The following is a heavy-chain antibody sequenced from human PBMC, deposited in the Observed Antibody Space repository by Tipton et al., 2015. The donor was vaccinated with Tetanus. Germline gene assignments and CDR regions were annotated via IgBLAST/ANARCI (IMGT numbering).Heavy chain of an antibody. Sequence: QMQLVQSGAEMKKPGASVKVSCKASGYTFTGYYIYWVRQATGQGLEWMGWIDPNSGGTVYAQKFQGRVTMTRDTSISTAYMELRSLRFDDTAVYYCARDRGDYIYYGMDVWGPGTTVTVS. CDR1: GYTFTGYY. CDR2: IDPNSGGT. CDR3: ARDRGDYIYYGMDV. J-gene: IGHJ6*02. V-gene: IGHV1-2*02. D-gene: IGHD3-22*01.